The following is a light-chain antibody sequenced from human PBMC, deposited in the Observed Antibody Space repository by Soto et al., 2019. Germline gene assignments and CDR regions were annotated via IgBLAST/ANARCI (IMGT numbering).Light chain of an antibody. CDR1: SGHSNYA. J-gene: IGLJ2*01. Sequence: QSVLTQSPSASASLGASVKLTCTLSSGHSNYAIAWHQQQPEKGPRYLMRLNSDGSHNKGDGIPDRFSGSSSGAERYLPISGLQSEDEADYYCQTWGTGVVFGGGTKLTVL. CDR3: QTWGTGVV. V-gene: IGLV4-69*01. CDR2: LNSDGSH.